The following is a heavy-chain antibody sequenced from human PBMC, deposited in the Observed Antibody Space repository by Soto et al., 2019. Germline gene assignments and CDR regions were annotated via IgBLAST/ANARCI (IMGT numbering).Heavy chain of an antibody. D-gene: IGHD4-17*01. CDR1: GFSLSTGGVG. Sequence: VSGPTLVNPTQTLTLTCTFSGFSLSTGGVGVGWIRQPPGKALEWLALIYWDDDKRYSPSLKSRLTITKDTSKNQVVLTMTNMDPVDTATYYCAHSQSMTTVTPTERYNWFDPWGQGTLVTVSS. CDR2: IYWDDDK. CDR3: AHSQSMTTVTPTERYNWFDP. V-gene: IGHV2-5*02. J-gene: IGHJ5*02.